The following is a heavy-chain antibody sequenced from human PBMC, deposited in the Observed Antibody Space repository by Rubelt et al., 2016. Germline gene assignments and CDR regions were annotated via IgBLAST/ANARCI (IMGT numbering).Heavy chain of an antibody. Sequence: QVQLVQSGAEVKKPGSSVMVSCKASGATFRSYAISWVRQAPGQGLEWMGVIIPIFGTAHYAQKFQGRVTITADESTSTAYMELSSLRSEGTGVYDWATEGGVGMFIRDWFDPWGQGTLITVSS. CDR1: GATFRSYA. CDR2: IIPIFGTA. D-gene: IGHD3-3*01. V-gene: IGHV1-69*01. CDR3: ATEGGVGMFIRDWFDP. J-gene: IGHJ5*02.